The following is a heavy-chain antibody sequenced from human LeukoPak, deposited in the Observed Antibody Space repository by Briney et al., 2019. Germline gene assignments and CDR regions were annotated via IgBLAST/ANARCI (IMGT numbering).Heavy chain of an antibody. V-gene: IGHV3-53*01. CDR1: GLTVSTSY. J-gene: IGHJ5*02. D-gene: IGHD3-10*01. Sequence: GGSLSLSCAASGLTVSTSYMSWVRQAPAMGLEWVSSIYRYGSTYRADSVKGRLTISRDNSKKTLFLKMNSLRTEDTAVYYCAREYYYGSGSYYNWFDPWGQGTLVTVSS. CDR2: IYRYGST. CDR3: AREYYYGSGSYYNWFDP.